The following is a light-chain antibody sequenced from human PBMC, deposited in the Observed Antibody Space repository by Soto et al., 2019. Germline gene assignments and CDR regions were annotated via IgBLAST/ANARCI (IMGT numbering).Light chain of an antibody. V-gene: IGLV2-14*03. J-gene: IGLJ2*01. Sequence: QSDLTQPASVSGSPGQSITISCTGTSSDVGGYNFVSWYQQHPGKAPKLMNYDVSNRPSGVSNRFSGSKSGNTASLTISGLQAEDEAHYYCSSYTSTNTQLFGGGTKLTVL. CDR3: SSYTSTNTQL. CDR2: DVS. CDR1: SSDVGGYNF.